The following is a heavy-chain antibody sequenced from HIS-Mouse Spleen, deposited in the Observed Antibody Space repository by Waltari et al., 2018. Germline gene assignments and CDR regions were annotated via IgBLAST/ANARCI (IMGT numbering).Heavy chain of an antibody. CDR1: GGSISSSSYY. V-gene: IGHV4-39*07. J-gene: IGHJ3*02. D-gene: IGHD6-6*01. CDR3: ARAQAARDAFDI. CDR2: IYYSGST. Sequence: QLQLPESGPGLVKPSETLSLTCTVSGGSISSSSYYWGWIRQPPGKGLEWIGSIYYSGSTYYNPSLKSRVTISVDTSKNQFSLKLSSVTAADTAVYYCARAQAARDAFDIWGQGTMVTVSS.